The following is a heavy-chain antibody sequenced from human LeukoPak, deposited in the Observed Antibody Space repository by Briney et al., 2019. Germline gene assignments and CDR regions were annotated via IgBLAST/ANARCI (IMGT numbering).Heavy chain of an antibody. CDR3: AREVVGYYYDSSGYYYYGY. Sequence: ASVKVSCKASGYTFTGYYMHWVRQAPGQGLEWMGWINPNSGGTNYAQKFQGRVTMTRDTSISTAYMELSRLRSDDTAVYYCAREVVGYYYDSSGYYYYGYWGQGTLVTVSS. J-gene: IGHJ4*02. CDR2: INPNSGGT. V-gene: IGHV1-2*02. D-gene: IGHD3-22*01. CDR1: GYTFTGYY.